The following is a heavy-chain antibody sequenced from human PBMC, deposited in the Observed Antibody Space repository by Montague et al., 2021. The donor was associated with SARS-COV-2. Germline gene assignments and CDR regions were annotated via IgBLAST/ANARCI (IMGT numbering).Heavy chain of an antibody. J-gene: IGHJ6*02. CDR3: ARVLSYYGMDV. CDR1: GFTFSRNT. V-gene: IGHV3-33*08. CDR2: IWYDGSNK. Sequence: SLRLSCAASGFTFSRNTMHWVRQAPGKGLEWVAVIWYDGSNKYYADSVKGRFTISRDNSKNTLYLQMNSLRAEDTAVYYCARVLSYYGMDVWGQGTTVTVSS.